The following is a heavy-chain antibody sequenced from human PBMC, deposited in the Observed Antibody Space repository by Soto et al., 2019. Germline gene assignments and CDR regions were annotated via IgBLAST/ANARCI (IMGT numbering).Heavy chain of an antibody. V-gene: IGHV3-23*01. CDR2: IRSFDYRT. CDR3: AKDVESGWYGAFDY. CDR1: GFAFSQYG. D-gene: IGHD6-19*01. J-gene: IGHJ4*02. Sequence: GGSLRLSCTASGFAFSQYGMSWVRQAPGKGLEWVSSIRSFDYRTNYADSVKGRFTISRDNYKSTLSLQMNSLRAEDTAVYYCAKDVESGWYGAFDYWGPGTLVTVSS.